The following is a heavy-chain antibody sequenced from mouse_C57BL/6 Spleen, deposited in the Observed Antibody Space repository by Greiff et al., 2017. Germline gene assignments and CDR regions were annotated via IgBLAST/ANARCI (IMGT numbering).Heavy chain of an antibody. CDR3: ARQGEDAMDY. CDR1: GFTFSSYG. Sequence: EVKLMESGGDLVKPGGSLKLSCAASGFTFSSYGMSWVRQTPDKRLEWVATISSGGSYTYYPDSVKGRFTISRDNAKNTLYLQMSSLKSEDTAMYYCARQGEDAMDYWGQGTSVTVSS. CDR2: ISSGGSYT. V-gene: IGHV5-6*01. J-gene: IGHJ4*01.